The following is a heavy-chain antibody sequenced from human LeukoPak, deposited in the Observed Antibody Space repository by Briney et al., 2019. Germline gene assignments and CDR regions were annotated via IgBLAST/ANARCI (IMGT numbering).Heavy chain of an antibody. J-gene: IGHJ6*03. Sequence: SETLSLTCTVSGGSISSSSYYWGWIRQPPGKGLEWIGSIYYSGSTYYNPSLKSRVTISVDTSKNQFSLKLSSVTAADTAVYYCARHTRSKPMMTTVTVSRYYYYMDVWGKGTTVTISS. CDR2: IYYSGST. D-gene: IGHD4-17*01. V-gene: IGHV4-39*01. CDR3: ARHTRSKPMMTTVTVSRYYYYMDV. CDR1: GGSISSSSYY.